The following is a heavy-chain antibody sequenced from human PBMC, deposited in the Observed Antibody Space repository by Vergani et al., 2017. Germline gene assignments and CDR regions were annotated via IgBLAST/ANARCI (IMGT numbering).Heavy chain of an antibody. Sequence: QVQLVQSGAEVKKPGSSVKVSCKASGGTFSSYAISWVRQAPGQGLEWMGRIIPILGIANYAQKFQGRVTITADKSTSTAYMELSSLRSADTAVYYCARLYSSASYYYYGMDVWGQGTTVTVSS. V-gene: IGHV1-69*04. D-gene: IGHD6-6*01. CDR1: GGTFSSYA. CDR2: IIPILGIA. CDR3: ARLYSSASYYYYGMDV. J-gene: IGHJ6*02.